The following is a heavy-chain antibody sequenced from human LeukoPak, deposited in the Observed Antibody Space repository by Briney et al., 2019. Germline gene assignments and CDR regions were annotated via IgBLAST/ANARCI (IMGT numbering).Heavy chain of an antibody. V-gene: IGHV4-61*02. J-gene: IGHJ4*02. D-gene: IGHD3-10*01. Sequence: PSQTLSLTCTVSGGSISSGSYYWRWIRQPAGKGLEWIGRIYTSGSTNYNPSLKSRVTISVDTSKNQFSLKLSSVTAADTAVYYCARGYGSGSYYRDYWGQGTLVTVSS. CDR2: IYTSGST. CDR1: GGSISSGSYY. CDR3: ARGYGSGSYYRDY.